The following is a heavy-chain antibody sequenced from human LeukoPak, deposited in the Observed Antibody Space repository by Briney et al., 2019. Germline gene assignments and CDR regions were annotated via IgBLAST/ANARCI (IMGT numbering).Heavy chain of an antibody. J-gene: IGHJ6*02. CDR2: IRNKANSYTT. CDR1: GFTFSDHY. Sequence: PGGSLRLSCAASGFTFSDHYMDWVRQAPGKGLEWVGRIRNKANSYTTQYAASVKGRFTISRDDSKNSLYLQMNSPKTEDTAVYYCARSSSTSSYGMDVWGQGTTVTVSS. D-gene: IGHD2-2*01. V-gene: IGHV3-72*01. CDR3: ARSSSTSSYGMDV.